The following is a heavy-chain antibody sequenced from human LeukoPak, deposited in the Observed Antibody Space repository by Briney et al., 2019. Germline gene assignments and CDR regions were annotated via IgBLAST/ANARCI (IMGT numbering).Heavy chain of an antibody. J-gene: IGHJ4*02. CDR3: ARGRYNRNEAPFDY. D-gene: IGHD1-14*01. CDR2: IYYSGST. CDR1: GGSISSYY. V-gene: IGHV4-59*01. Sequence: PSQTLSLTCTVSGGSISSYYWSWLRQPPGKGLEWLGYIYYSGSTNYNPSLKSRVTISVDTSKNQFSLKLSSVTAADTAVYYCARGRYNRNEAPFDYWGQGTLVTVSS.